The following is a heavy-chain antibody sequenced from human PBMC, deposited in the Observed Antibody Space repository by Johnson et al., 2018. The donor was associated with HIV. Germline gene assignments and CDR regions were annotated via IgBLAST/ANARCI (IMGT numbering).Heavy chain of an antibody. Sequence: EVQLVESGGGLVQPGGSLRLSCAASGFTFSSYWMSWVRQAPGKGLEWVANIKQDGSDTYYPPSVKGRLITSRENANNSLYLEMSSLRAGDTAVYYCARRSARSGGFDLWGQGTMVTVSS. D-gene: IGHD2-8*02. CDR2: IKQDGSDT. CDR3: ARRSARSGGFDL. V-gene: IGHV3-7*02. CDR1: GFTFSSYW. J-gene: IGHJ3*01.